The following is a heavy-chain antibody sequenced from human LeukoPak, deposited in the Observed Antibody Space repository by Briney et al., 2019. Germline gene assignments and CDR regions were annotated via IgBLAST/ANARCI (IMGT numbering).Heavy chain of an antibody. CDR2: IYYSGST. CDR1: GGSISSSSYY. V-gene: IGHV4-39*01. CDR3: ARPLAAAGPIDY. Sequence: SETLSLTCTVSGGSISSSSYYWGWIRQPPGKGLEWIGSIYYSGSTYYNPSLKSRVTTSVDTSKNQFSLKLSSVTAADTAVYYCARPLAAAGPIDYWGQGTLVTVSS. J-gene: IGHJ4*02. D-gene: IGHD6-13*01.